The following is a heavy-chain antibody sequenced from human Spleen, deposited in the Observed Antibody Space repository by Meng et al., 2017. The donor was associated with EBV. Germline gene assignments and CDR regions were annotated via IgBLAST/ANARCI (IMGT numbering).Heavy chain of an antibody. CDR2: INEDGATT. D-gene: IGHD1-14*01. CDR3: SRDLAGSDDY. J-gene: IGHJ4*02. CDR1: EFTFSSYW. Sequence: DVHLLKSGGGWVQPGGSLRLPWAASEFTFSSYWMHWVRPAPGEGLVWVSRINEDGATTTYADSVKGRFTISRDNAKNTLYLQMNSLRAEDTAVYYCSRDLAGSDDYWGQGTLVTVSS. V-gene: IGHV3-74*03.